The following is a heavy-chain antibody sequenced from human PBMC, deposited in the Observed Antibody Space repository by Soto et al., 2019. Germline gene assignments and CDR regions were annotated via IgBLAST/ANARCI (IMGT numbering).Heavy chain of an antibody. Sequence: PGGSLRLSCAASGFTFSDYYMSWIRQAPGKGLEWVSYISSSSSYTNYADSVKGRFTISRDNAKNSLYLQMNSLRAEDTAVYYCARDRPRYCSSTSCRQNYGMDVWGQGTTVTVSS. CDR2: ISSSSSYT. V-gene: IGHV3-11*06. D-gene: IGHD2-2*01. CDR1: GFTFSDYY. CDR3: ARDRPRYCSSTSCRQNYGMDV. J-gene: IGHJ6*02.